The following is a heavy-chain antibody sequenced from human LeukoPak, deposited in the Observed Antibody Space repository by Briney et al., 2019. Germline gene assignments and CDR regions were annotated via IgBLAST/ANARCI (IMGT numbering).Heavy chain of an antibody. CDR3: ARHMSGYYGSDYNWFDP. Sequence: ASETLSLTCTVSGFSISSSSYYWGWIRQPPGKGLEWIGSIYYSGSTYYNPSLKSRVTISVDTSKNQFSLKLSSVTAADTAVYYCARHMSGYYGSDYNWFDPWGQGTLVTVSS. CDR2: IYYSGST. J-gene: IGHJ5*02. V-gene: IGHV4-39*01. D-gene: IGHD3-10*01. CDR1: GFSISSSSYY.